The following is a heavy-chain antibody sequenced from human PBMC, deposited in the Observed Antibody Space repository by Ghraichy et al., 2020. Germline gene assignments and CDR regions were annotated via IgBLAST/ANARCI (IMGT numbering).Heavy chain of an antibody. V-gene: IGHV3-30*04. D-gene: IGHD2-2*01. CDR1: GFTFSSYA. CDR2: LSYDGSNK. Sequence: GGSLRLSCAASGFTFSSYAMHWVRQAPGKGLWRVAILSYDGSNKYYADSVKGRFTTPRDNSKNTLYLQRNSLRAEDTAVYYCARRYCSSTTCYLFSMDVWGKGTPVTVSS. CDR3: ARRYCSSTTCYLFSMDV. J-gene: IGHJ6*03.